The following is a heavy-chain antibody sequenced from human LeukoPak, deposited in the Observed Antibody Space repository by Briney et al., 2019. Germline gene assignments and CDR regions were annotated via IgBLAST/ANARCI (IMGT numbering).Heavy chain of an antibody. CDR2: IYSGGST. V-gene: IGHV3-66*01. J-gene: IGHJ6*02. Sequence: PGGSLRLSCAASGFTVSSNYMSWVRQAPGKGLEWVSVIYSGGSTYCADSVKGRFTISRDNSKNTLYLQMNSLRAEDTAVYYCARDYDSSGHQEVPFYYYYYGMDVWGQGTTVTVSS. CDR3: ARDYDSSGHQEVPFYYYYYGMDV. CDR1: GFTVSSNY. D-gene: IGHD3-22*01.